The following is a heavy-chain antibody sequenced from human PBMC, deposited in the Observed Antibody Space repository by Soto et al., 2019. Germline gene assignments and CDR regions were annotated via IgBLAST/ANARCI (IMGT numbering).Heavy chain of an antibody. J-gene: IGHJ6*02. V-gene: IGHV1-69*06. CDR3: ARDGRSYNWSDERHIYYYGMDV. D-gene: IGHD1-20*01. Sequence: GASVKVSCKASGGTFSSYAIGWVRQAPGQGLEWMGGIIPIFGTANYAQKFQGRVTITADKSTSTAYMELSSLRSEDTAVYYCARDGRSYNWSDERHIYYYGMDVWGQGTTVTVSS. CDR1: GGTFSSYA. CDR2: IIPIFGTA.